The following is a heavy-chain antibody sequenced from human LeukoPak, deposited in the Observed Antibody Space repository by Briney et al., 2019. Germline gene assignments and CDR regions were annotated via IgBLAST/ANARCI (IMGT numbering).Heavy chain of an antibody. CDR2: IYYSGST. J-gene: IGHJ4*02. CDR1: GGSFSGYY. CDR3: ARGDYYYDSSGYLSPSFDY. Sequence: SETLSLTCAVYGGSFSGYYWGWIRQPPGKGLEWIGSIYYSGSTYYNPSLKSRVTISVDTSKNQFSLKLSSVTAADTAVYYCARGDYYYDSSGYLSPSFDYWGQGTLVTVSS. D-gene: IGHD3-22*01. V-gene: IGHV4-34*01.